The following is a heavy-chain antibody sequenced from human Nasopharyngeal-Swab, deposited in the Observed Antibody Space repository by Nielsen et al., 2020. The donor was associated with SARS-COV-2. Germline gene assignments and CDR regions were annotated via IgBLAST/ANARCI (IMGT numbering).Heavy chain of an antibody. D-gene: IGHD2-15*01. CDR1: GYTFTGYY. J-gene: IGHJ6*02. CDR3: AREGYCSGGSHLLCFYYGMDV. CDR2: INPNSGGT. Sequence: ASVKVSCKASGYTFTGYYMHWVRQAPGQGLEWMGWINPNSGGTNYAQKFQGRVTMTRDTSISTAYMELSRLRSDDTAVYYCAREGYCSGGSHLLCFYYGMDVWGQGTTVTVSS. V-gene: IGHV1-2*02.